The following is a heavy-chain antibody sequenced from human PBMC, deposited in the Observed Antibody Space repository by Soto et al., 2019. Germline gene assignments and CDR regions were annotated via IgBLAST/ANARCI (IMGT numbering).Heavy chain of an antibody. Sequence: SETLSLTCTVSGGSISSGGYYWTWIRQHPGKGLEWIGYIYYSGSTYYNPSLKSRVTISVDTSKNQFSLKLSSVTAADTAVYYCAREVGSGWYDYWGQGTLVTVSS. CDR3: AREVGSGWYDY. V-gene: IGHV4-31*03. CDR1: GGSISSGGYY. J-gene: IGHJ4*02. CDR2: IYYSGST. D-gene: IGHD6-19*01.